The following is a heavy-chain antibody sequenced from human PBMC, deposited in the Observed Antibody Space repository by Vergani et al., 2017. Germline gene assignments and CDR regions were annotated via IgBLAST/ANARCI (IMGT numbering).Heavy chain of an antibody. Sequence: QVQLVQSGAEVKKPGSSVKVSCKASGGTFSSYAISWVRQAPGQGLEWMGGIIPIFGTANYAQKFQGRVTITADKSPSTAYMELRSLRSEDTAVYYCAIEGDTDIVVVPAAMYYYYGMDVWGQGTTVTVSS. J-gene: IGHJ6*02. CDR1: GGTFSSYA. CDR3: AIEGDTDIVVVPAAMYYYYGMDV. V-gene: IGHV1-69*06. D-gene: IGHD2-2*01. CDR2: IIPIFGTA.